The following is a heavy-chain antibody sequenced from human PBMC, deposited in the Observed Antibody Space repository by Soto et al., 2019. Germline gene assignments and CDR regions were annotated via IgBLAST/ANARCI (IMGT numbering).Heavy chain of an antibody. CDR3: ASHYGSGSYFSDYYYYYYMDV. CDR2: INHSGST. Sequence: ASETLSLTCAVYGGSFSGYYWSWIRPPPGKGLERIGEINHSGSTNYNPSLKSRVTISVDTSKNQFSLKLSSVTAADTAVYYCASHYGSGSYFSDYYYYYYMDVWGKGTTVTVSS. D-gene: IGHD3-10*01. J-gene: IGHJ6*03. V-gene: IGHV4-34*01. CDR1: GGSFSGYY.